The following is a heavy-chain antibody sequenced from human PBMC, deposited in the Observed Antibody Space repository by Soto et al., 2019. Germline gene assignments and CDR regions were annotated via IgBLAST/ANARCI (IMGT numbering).Heavy chain of an antibody. CDR2: ISWNSGSI. CDR1: GFTFDDYA. Sequence: EVQLVESGGGLVQPGRSLRLSCAASGFTFDDYAMHWVRHAPGKGLEWVSGISWNSGSIGYADSVKGRFTISRDNAKNSLYLQMNSLRAEDTALYYCAKEIAAMDTTVDYWGQGTLVTVSS. CDR3: AKEIAAMDTTVDY. D-gene: IGHD5-18*01. V-gene: IGHV3-9*01. J-gene: IGHJ4*02.